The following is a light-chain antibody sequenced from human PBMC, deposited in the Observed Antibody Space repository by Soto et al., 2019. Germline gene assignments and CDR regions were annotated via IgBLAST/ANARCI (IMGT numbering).Light chain of an antibody. V-gene: IGLV2-14*03. J-gene: IGLJ1*01. Sequence: QSVLTQPAYVYGSPGQSITISCTGTSSDVGGYNYVSWYQQHPGKAPKLMIYDVSNRPSGVSNRFSGSKSGNTASLTISGLQAEDEADYYCSSFKVFGTGTKVTVL. CDR3: SSFKV. CDR1: SSDVGGYNY. CDR2: DVS.